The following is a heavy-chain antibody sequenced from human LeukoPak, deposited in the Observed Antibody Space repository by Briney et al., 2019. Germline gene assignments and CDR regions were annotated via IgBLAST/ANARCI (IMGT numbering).Heavy chain of an antibody. CDR3: ARASWGDYNILTGYYSDYYFDY. CDR1: EYTFTSYD. D-gene: IGHD3-9*01. Sequence: ASVKVSCKASEYTFTSYDINWVRQATGQGLEWMGWMNSNSGNTGYAQKFQGRVTITRNTSMSTAYMELSSVTSDDTAVYYCARASWGDYNILTGYYSDYYFDYWGQGTLVTVSS. CDR2: MNSNSGNT. V-gene: IGHV1-8*03. J-gene: IGHJ4*02.